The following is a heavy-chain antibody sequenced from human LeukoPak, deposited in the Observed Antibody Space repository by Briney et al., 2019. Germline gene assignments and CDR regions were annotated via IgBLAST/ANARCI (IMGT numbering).Heavy chain of an antibody. CDR3: ARTSGSSGYYVRGAIDY. Sequence: TLSLTCTVSGGSISSGGYYWSWIRQHPGKGLEGIGYIYYSGSTYYNLSLKSRVTISVDTSKNQFSLKLSSVTAADTAVYYCARTSGSSGYYVRGAIDYWGQGTLVTVSS. V-gene: IGHV4-31*03. CDR2: IYYSGST. D-gene: IGHD3-22*01. J-gene: IGHJ4*02. CDR1: GGSISSGGYY.